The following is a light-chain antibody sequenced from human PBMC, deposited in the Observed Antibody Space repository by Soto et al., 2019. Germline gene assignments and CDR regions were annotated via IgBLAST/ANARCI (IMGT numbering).Light chain of an antibody. V-gene: IGLV1-47*01. CDR2: RNN. J-gene: IGLJ3*02. CDR3: AAWDDSLSGWV. Sequence: QSVLTQPPSASGTPGQRVTISCSGSSSNIGSNYVYWYQQLPGTAPKLLIYRNNQRPSGVPDRFSGCKSGTSASLAISGLGSEDEADYYCAAWDDSLSGWVFGGGTKLAVL. CDR1: SSNIGSNY.